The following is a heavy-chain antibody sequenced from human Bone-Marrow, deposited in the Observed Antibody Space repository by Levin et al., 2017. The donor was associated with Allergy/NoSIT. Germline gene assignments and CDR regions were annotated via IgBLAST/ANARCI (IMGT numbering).Heavy chain of an antibody. V-gene: IGHV1-2*06. CDR2: INPNSGGT. D-gene: IGHD2-15*01. CDR1: GYTFTGYY. J-gene: IGHJ5*02. Sequence: ASVKVSCKASGYTFTGYYLHWVRQAPGQGLEWMGRINPNSGGTVDAHKFQGRLTMTRDTSISTAYMELTGLTSDDTAFYFCAKDSRGRDCSDGNCHLGWFDPWGPGTLVTVSS. CDR3: AKDSRGRDCSDGNCHLGWFDP.